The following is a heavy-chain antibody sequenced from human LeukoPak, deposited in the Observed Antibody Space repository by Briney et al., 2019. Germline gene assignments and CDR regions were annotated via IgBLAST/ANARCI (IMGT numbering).Heavy chain of an antibody. CDR2: ITSSSTYI. CDR1: GFTFSSYS. CDR3: ARAGFVGGFDY. Sequence: GSLRLSCAASGFTFSSYSMNWVRQAPGKGLEWVSSITSSSTYIYYADSVKGRFTISRDNAKNSLYLQMNSLRAEDTAVYYCARAGFVGGFDYWGQGTLVTVSS. V-gene: IGHV3-21*01. J-gene: IGHJ4*02. D-gene: IGHD3-10*01.